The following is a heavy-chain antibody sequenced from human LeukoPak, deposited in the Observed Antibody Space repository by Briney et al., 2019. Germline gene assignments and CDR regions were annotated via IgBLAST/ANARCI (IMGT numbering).Heavy chain of an antibody. D-gene: IGHD1-14*01. J-gene: IGHJ4*02. V-gene: IGHV4-34*01. CDR2: INHSGST. CDR1: GGSFSGYY. CDR3: ATQNPRGPLDY. Sequence: PSETLSLTCAVYGGSFSGYYWSWIRQPPGKGLEWIGEINHSGSTNYNPSLKSRVTISVDTSKNQFSLKLSSVTAADTAVYYCATQNPRGPLDYWGQGTLVTVSS.